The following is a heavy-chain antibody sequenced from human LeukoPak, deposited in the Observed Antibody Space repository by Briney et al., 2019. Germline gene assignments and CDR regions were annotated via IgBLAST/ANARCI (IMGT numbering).Heavy chain of an antibody. CDR2: INPNSGGT. Sequence: APVKVSCKASGYTFTGYYMHWVRQAPGQGLEWMGWINPNSGGTNYAQKFQGRVTMTRDTSISTAYMELSRLRSDDTAVYYCAREGDILTGYASDYWGQGTLVTVSS. V-gene: IGHV1-2*02. D-gene: IGHD3-9*01. J-gene: IGHJ4*02. CDR3: AREGDILTGYASDY. CDR1: GYTFTGYY.